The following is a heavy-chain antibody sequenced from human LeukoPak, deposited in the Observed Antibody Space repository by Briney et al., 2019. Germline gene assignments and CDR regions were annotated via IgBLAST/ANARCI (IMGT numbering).Heavy chain of an antibody. CDR1: GFTFSGYA. CDR3: AKGVGTGMAYHNGMDV. D-gene: IGHD5-18*01. Sequence: GGSLRLSCAGSGFTFSGYAMTWVRQVPGKGLEWVSTVTDSGARTYYADSVKGRFTISRDNSQDRLYLQMTSLRVEDTATFYCAKGVGTGMAYHNGMDVWGQGITVTVSS. V-gene: IGHV3-23*01. CDR2: VTDSGART. J-gene: IGHJ6*02.